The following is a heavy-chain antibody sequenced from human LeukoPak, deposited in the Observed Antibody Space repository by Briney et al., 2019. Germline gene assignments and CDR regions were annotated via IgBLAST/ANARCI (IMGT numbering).Heavy chain of an antibody. CDR1: GYSISSGYY. CDR2: IYHSGST. V-gene: IGHV4-38-2*02. Sequence: SETLSLTCTVSGYSISSGYYWGWIRQPPGKGLEWIGSIYHSGSTYYNPSLKSRVTISVDTSKNQFSLKLSSVTAADTAVYYCARDGPGGYFDYWGQGTLVTVSS. J-gene: IGHJ4*02. CDR3: ARDGPGGYFDY. D-gene: IGHD3-16*01.